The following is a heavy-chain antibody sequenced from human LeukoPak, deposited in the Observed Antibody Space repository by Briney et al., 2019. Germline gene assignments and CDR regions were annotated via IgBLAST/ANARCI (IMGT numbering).Heavy chain of an antibody. V-gene: IGHV3-7*01. CDR3: ARDWVTTSYNWFDP. CDR2: IKQDGSEK. J-gene: IGHJ5*02. Sequence: PGGSLRLSWAASGFTLSSFWMSWVRQAPGKGLEGVANIKQDGSEKYYVDSVKGRFTISRDNAKNSLYLQMNSLRAEDTAVYYCARDWVTTSYNWFDPWGQGTLVTVSS. CDR1: GFTLSSFW. D-gene: IGHD4-17*01.